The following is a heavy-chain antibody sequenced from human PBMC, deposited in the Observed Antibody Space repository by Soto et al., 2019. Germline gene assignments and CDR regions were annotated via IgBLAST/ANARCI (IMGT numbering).Heavy chain of an antibody. J-gene: IGHJ4*02. CDR2: INPDGGAT. Sequence: QVQVVQSGAEVKKPGASVSISCKTSGYPFTHYYMSWVRQAPGRGLEWMGKINPDGGATTFAQNFQGRLTITSDASTATVYREMSSLTSDDTAVYYCARGRRYTFWGQGTLVSVSS. CDR3: ARGRRYTF. D-gene: IGHD1-1*01. CDR1: GYPFTHYY. V-gene: IGHV1-46*01.